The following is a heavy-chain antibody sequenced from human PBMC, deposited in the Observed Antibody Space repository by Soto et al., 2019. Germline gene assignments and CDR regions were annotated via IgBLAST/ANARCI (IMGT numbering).Heavy chain of an antibody. CDR1: GYTFTGYY. J-gene: IGHJ5*02. D-gene: IGHD3-10*01. V-gene: IGHV1-2*02. Sequence: GASVKVSCKASGYTFTGYYMHWVRQAPGQGLEWMGWINPNSGGTNYAQKFQGRVTMTRDTSISTAYMELSRLRSDDTAVYYCARTGIPTKNYYGSGSIWFDPWGQGTLVTVYS. CDR3: ARTGIPTKNYYGSGSIWFDP. CDR2: INPNSGGT.